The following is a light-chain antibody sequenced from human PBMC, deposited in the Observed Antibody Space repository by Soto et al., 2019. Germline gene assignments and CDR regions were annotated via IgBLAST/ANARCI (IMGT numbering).Light chain of an antibody. CDR3: AAWDDSLNGWV. CDR1: SSDVGGYNH. Sequence: QSALTQPASVSGSPGQSISISCTGTSSDVGGYNHVSWYQQHPGKAPKLLIYEVSNRPSGVSSRFSGSKSANTASLTISGLQAEDEAHYYCAAWDDSLNGWVFGGGTKLTVL. V-gene: IGLV2-14*01. J-gene: IGLJ3*02. CDR2: EVS.